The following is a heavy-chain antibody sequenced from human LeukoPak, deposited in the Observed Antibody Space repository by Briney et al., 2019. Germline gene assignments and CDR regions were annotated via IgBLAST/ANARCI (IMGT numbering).Heavy chain of an antibody. CDR3: AKGPESYYYDSSGPVNNWFDP. Sequence: PGGSLRLSCPASGFTFSSYAMSWVRQAPGKGLEWVSAISGSGGSTYYADSVKGRFTISRDNSKNTLYLQMNSLRAEDTAVYYCAKGPESYYYDSSGPVNNWFDPWGQGTLVTVSS. V-gene: IGHV3-23*01. CDR2: ISGSGGST. CDR1: GFTFSSYA. D-gene: IGHD3-22*01. J-gene: IGHJ5*02.